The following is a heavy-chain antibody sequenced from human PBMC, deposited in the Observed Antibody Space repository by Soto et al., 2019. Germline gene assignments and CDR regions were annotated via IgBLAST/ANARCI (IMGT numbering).Heavy chain of an antibody. J-gene: IGHJ6*02. CDR3: ATRGLRTTGYYYSGMDV. V-gene: IGHV3-23*01. D-gene: IGHD1-1*01. CDR2: ISGSGGST. CDR1: GFTFSSYA. Sequence: GGSLRLSCAASGFTFSSYAMSWVRQAPGKGLEWVSAISGSGGSTYYADSVKGRFTISRDNSKNTLYLQMNSLRAEDTAVYYCATRGLRTTGYYYSGMDVWGQGTTVTVSS.